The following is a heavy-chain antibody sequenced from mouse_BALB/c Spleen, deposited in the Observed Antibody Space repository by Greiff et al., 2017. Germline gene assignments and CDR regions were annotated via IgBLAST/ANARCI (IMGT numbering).Heavy chain of an antibody. J-gene: IGHJ4*01. CDR1: GYAFTSYN. Sequence: EVQLQQSGPELVKPGASVKVSCKASGYAFTSYNMYWVKQSHGKSLEWIGYIDPYNGGTSYNQKFKGKATLTVDKSSSTAYMHLNSLTSEDSAVYYCARSGGNDGYYDYAMDYWGQGTSVTVSS. V-gene: IGHV1S135*01. CDR3: ARSGGNDGYYDYAMDY. D-gene: IGHD2-3*01. CDR2: IDPYNGGT.